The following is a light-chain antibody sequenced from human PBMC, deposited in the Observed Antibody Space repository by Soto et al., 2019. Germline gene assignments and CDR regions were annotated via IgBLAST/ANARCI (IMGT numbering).Light chain of an antibody. CDR3: SSYTRRSTWV. CDR2: EVT. J-gene: IGLJ3*02. V-gene: IGLV2-14*01. Sequence: QSVLTQPASVSGSPGQSITISCTGTINDVGGYNSVSWYQQHPGKAPKLIIYEVTHRPSGVSDRFSGSKSGNTASLTISGLHSEDEADYYCSSYTRRSTWVFGGGTQLTVL. CDR1: INDVGGYNS.